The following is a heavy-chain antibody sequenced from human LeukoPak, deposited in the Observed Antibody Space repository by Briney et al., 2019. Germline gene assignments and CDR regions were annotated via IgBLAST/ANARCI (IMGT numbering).Heavy chain of an antibody. CDR2: INHSGST. V-gene: IGHV4-34*01. CDR1: GGSFSGYY. CDR3: ARGLDSDY. J-gene: IGHJ4*02. Sequence: SETLSLTCAVYGGSFSGYYWSWIRQPPGKGLEWIGEINHSGSTNYNPSLKSRVTISVDTSKNQFSLKLSSVTAADTAVYHCARGLDSDYWGQGTLVTVSS.